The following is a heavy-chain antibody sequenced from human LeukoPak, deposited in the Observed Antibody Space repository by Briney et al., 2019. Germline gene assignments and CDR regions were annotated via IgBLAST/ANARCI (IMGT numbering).Heavy chain of an antibody. CDR1: GYSFTSYW. Sequence: GESLKISCKGSGYSFTSYWIGWVRQMPGKGLEWMGIIYPGDSDTRYSPSFQGQVTISADKSISTAYLQWSSLKASDTAMYYCARHSIAVAGYNWFDPWGQGTLVTVSS. D-gene: IGHD6-19*01. V-gene: IGHV5-51*01. J-gene: IGHJ5*02. CDR3: ARHSIAVAGYNWFDP. CDR2: IYPGDSDT.